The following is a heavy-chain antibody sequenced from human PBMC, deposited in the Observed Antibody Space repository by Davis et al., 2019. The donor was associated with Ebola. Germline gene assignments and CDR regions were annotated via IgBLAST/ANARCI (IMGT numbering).Heavy chain of an antibody. CDR3: ASRVSDCGGDCYPWYFDL. CDR1: DGSISSGGYY. D-gene: IGHD2-21*02. V-gene: IGHV4-61*08. J-gene: IGHJ2*01. CDR2: IYYSGST. Sequence: SETLSLTCTVSDGSISSGGYYWSWIRQHPGKGLEWIGYIYYSGSTNYNPSLKSRVTISVDTSKNQFSLKLSSVTAADTAAYYCASRVSDCGGDCYPWYFDLWGRGTLVTVSS.